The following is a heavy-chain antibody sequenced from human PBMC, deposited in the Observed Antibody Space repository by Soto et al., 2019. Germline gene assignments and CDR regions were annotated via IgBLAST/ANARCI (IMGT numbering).Heavy chain of an antibody. V-gene: IGHV4-61*01. Sequence: QVQLQESGPGLVKPSETLSLTCTVSGGSVSSGSYYWSWIRQPPGKGLGWIGYIYYSGSTNYNPSLKSRVTISVDTSKNQFSLKLSSVTAADTAVYYCARAYYDFWSGYYFDYWGQGTLVTVSS. CDR3: ARAYYDFWSGYYFDY. CDR2: IYYSGST. CDR1: GGSVSSGSYY. D-gene: IGHD3-3*01. J-gene: IGHJ4*02.